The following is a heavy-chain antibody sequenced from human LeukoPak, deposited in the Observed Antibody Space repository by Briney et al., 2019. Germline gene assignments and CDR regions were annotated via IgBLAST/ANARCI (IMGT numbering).Heavy chain of an antibody. V-gene: IGHV1-18*01. CDR2: ISGYNGNT. J-gene: IGHJ5*02. CDR3: ARDLRSGYYDSSGYSWFDP. CDR1: GYSFVLYG. D-gene: IGHD3-22*01. Sequence: ASVKVSCKASGYSFVLYGISWVRQAPGEGPEWMGWISGYNGNTNYAQKLQGRVTMTTDTSTSTAYMELRSLRSDDTAVYYCARDLRSGYYDSSGYSWFDPWGQGTLVTVSS.